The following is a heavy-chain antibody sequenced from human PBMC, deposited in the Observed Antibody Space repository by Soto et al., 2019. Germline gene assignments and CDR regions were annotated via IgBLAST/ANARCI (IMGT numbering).Heavy chain of an antibody. V-gene: IGHV4-31*03. J-gene: IGHJ4*01. Sequence: TSETLSLTCTVSHGSVSTDPCYWMWIRQHPGKGLGWLGYSSCRGNSYYRLSLKIRVSISIDTSQIHFSLRLKSVTDADRAVYYRARSGYGSRAFEHWGQGDLV. CDR3: ARSGYGSRAFEH. CDR2: SSCRGNS. CDR1: HGSVSTDPCY. D-gene: IGHD6-13*01.